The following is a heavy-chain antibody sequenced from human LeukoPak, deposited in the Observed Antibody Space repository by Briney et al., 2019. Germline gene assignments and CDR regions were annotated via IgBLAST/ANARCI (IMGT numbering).Heavy chain of an antibody. V-gene: IGHV3-7*01. Sequence: GGSLRLSCAASGFTFSSYWMSWVRQAPGKGLEWVASIKEDGSEKYYVDSVKGRFTTSRDNAKISLYLQVNSLRAEDTAVYYCARDGRLDCSSTSCYDLDYWGQGTLVTVSS. CDR2: IKEDGSEK. CDR1: GFTFSSYW. CDR3: ARDGRLDCSSTSCYDLDY. D-gene: IGHD2-2*01. J-gene: IGHJ4*02.